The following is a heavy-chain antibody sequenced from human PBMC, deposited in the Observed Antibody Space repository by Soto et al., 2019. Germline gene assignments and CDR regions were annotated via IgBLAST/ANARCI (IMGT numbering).Heavy chain of an antibody. CDR1: GGSIRSGGYY. Sequence: QVQLQESGPGLVKPSQTLSLTCTVSGGSIRSGGYYWSWIRQHPGKGLEWIGYIFDSGSTFYNPSLEIRVTISVDTSKNQFSLKLTSVTAADTAVYYCARDVVTTYGLDVWGQGTTVTVSS. V-gene: IGHV4-31*03. D-gene: IGHD2-21*02. J-gene: IGHJ6*02. CDR3: ARDVVTTYGLDV. CDR2: IFDSGST.